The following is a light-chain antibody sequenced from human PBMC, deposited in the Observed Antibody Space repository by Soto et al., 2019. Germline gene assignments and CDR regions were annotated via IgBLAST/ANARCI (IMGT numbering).Light chain of an antibody. Sequence: DIQMTQSHYTLSASVGDRVTITCRASQSINNWLAWYQQKPGKAPKLLIYDASSLESGVPSRFSGSGSGTEFTLTISSLQPDDFATYYCQQYSTYRTFGQGTKVDIK. CDR3: QQYSTYRT. V-gene: IGKV1-5*01. J-gene: IGKJ1*01. CDR1: QSINNW. CDR2: DAS.